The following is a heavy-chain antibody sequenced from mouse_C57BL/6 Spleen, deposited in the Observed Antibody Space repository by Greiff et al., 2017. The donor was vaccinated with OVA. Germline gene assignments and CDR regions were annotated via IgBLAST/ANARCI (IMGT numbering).Heavy chain of an antibody. Sequence: QVQLQQSGAELVKPGASVKISCKASGYAFSSYWMNWVKQRPGKGLEWIGQIYPGDGDTNYNGKFKGKATLTADKSSSTAYMQLSSLTSEDSAVYFCARGITTVVAFYWYFDVWGTGTTVTVSS. CDR3: ARGITTVVAFYWYFDV. J-gene: IGHJ1*03. D-gene: IGHD1-1*01. V-gene: IGHV1-80*01. CDR1: GYAFSSYW. CDR2: IYPGDGDT.